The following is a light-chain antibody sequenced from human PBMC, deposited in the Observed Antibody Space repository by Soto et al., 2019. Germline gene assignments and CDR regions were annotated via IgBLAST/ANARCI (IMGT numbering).Light chain of an antibody. CDR3: QQYSSPPRT. CDR2: GAS. Sequence: EIVLTQSPGSLSLSPGERATLSCRASQSVSSYLAWYQQKPGQAPRLLIYGASSRATGFPDRFSGSVSGTAFSLTISRLEPEDSAVYYCQQYSSPPRTFGQGTKVEIK. J-gene: IGKJ1*01. V-gene: IGKV3-20*01. CDR1: QSVSSY.